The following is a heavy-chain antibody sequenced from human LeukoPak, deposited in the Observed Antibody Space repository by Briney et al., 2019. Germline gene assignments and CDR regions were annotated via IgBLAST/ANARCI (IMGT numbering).Heavy chain of an antibody. Sequence: GASVKVSCKASGGTFSSYAISWVRQAPGQGLEWMGGIIPIFGTANYAQKFQGRVTITTDESTSTAYMELSSLRSEDTAVYYCARGGDVDTAMRMWITGGAFDIWGQGTMVTVSS. D-gene: IGHD5-18*01. CDR2: IIPIFGTA. CDR1: GGTFSSYA. J-gene: IGHJ3*02. CDR3: ARGGDVDTAMRMWITGGAFDI. V-gene: IGHV1-69*05.